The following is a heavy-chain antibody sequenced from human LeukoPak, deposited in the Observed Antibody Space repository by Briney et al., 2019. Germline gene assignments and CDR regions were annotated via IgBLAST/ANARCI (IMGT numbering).Heavy chain of an antibody. Sequence: PGGSLRLSCAASGFTFSSYSMNWVRQAPGKGLEWVSSISSSSSYIHYADSVKGRFTISRDNAKNSLYLQMNSLRAEDTAVYYCARCRGGSGSYYLPCNWFDPWGQGTLVTVSS. D-gene: IGHD3-10*01. CDR2: ISSSSSYI. CDR3: ARCRGGSGSYYLPCNWFDP. CDR1: GFTFSSYS. J-gene: IGHJ5*02. V-gene: IGHV3-21*01.